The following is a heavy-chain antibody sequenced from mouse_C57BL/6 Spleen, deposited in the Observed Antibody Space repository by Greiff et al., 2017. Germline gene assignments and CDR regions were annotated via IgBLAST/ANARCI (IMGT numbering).Heavy chain of an antibody. CDR3: ARSRDYNGSSPWFAY. CDR2: IYPGDGDT. D-gene: IGHD1-1*01. Sequence: QVQLQQSGAELVKPGASVKISCKASGYAFSSYWMNWVKQRPGKGLEWIGQIYPGDGDTNYNGKFKGKATLTADKSSSTAYMQLSSLTSEDSAVYFCARSRDYNGSSPWFAYWGQGTLVTVSA. CDR1: GYAFSSYW. V-gene: IGHV1-80*01. J-gene: IGHJ3*01.